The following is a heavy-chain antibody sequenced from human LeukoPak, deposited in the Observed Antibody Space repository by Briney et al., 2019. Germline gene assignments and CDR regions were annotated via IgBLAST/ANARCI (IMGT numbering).Heavy chain of an antibody. CDR3: ARLSAYYYGSYFYYYMDV. D-gene: IGHD3-10*01. J-gene: IGHJ6*03. V-gene: IGHV3-21*04. CDR2: ISRSSSYI. CDR1: GFTFSSHS. Sequence: GGSLRLSCAASGFTFSSHSMQWVRQAPGKGLEWVSYISRSSSYIYYADSVKGRFTISRDNAKNSLYLQMNSLRAEDTAVYYCARLSAYYYGSYFYYYMDVWGKGTTVTVSS.